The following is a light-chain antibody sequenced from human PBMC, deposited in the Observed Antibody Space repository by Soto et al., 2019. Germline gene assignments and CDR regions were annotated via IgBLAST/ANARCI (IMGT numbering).Light chain of an antibody. CDR1: QSVSSSY. J-gene: IGKJ1*01. Sequence: EIVLTQSPGTLSLSPGERATLSCRASQSVSSSYLAWYQQKPGQAPRLLIYGASSRATGIPDRFSGSGSGTDFPLTISRLEPEDFAVYYCQQYGSSPWTFGKGTKVEIK. CDR3: QQYGSSPWT. V-gene: IGKV3-20*01. CDR2: GAS.